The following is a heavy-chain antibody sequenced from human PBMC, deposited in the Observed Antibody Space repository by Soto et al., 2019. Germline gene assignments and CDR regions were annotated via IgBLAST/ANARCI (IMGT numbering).Heavy chain of an antibody. Sequence: PSETLSLTCAVSGGSVSSGDYYWSWVRQPPGKGLEWIGYISYSGSTSYNPSLKSRLIMSVDTSKNQFSLKLSSVTAADTAIYYCTRRANCGADCYSVYFDYWGQGSLVTVSS. CDR1: GGSVSSGDYY. D-gene: IGHD2-21*02. CDR3: TRRANCGADCYSVYFDY. J-gene: IGHJ4*02. CDR2: ISYSGST. V-gene: IGHV4-30-4*01.